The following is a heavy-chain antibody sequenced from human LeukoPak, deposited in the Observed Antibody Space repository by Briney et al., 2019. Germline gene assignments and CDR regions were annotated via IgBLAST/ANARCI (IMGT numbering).Heavy chain of an antibody. Sequence: PSETLSLTCSVTGGSISSSSYYWGWIRQPPGKGLEWIGNIYYSGSTYYNPSLKSRVTISVDTSMTQFSLRLTSVTAADTAVYYCARDRSGWYGGFDYWGQGTLVTVSS. D-gene: IGHD6-19*01. J-gene: IGHJ4*02. CDR1: GGSISSSSYY. CDR3: ARDRSGWYGGFDY. V-gene: IGHV4-39*07. CDR2: IYYSGST.